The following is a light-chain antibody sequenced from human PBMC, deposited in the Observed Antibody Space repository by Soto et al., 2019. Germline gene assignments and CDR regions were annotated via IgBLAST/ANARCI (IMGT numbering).Light chain of an antibody. J-gene: IGLJ1*01. CDR1: SSDIGGYNY. V-gene: IGLV2-14*01. Sequence: QSVLTQPASVSGSPGQSITISCTGTSSDIGGYNYVSWYQQHPGKAPKLLIYEVNNRPSGVSDRFSGSKSGSTASLTISGLQANDEADYYCTSWTTNNIPYVFGTGTKLTVL. CDR3: TSWTTNNIPYV. CDR2: EVN.